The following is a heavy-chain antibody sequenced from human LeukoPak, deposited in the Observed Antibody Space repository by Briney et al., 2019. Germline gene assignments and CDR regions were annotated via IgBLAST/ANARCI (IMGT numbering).Heavy chain of an antibody. Sequence: PGGSLRLSCAASGFTFSGYEMNWVRQAPGKGLEWISYISISGSTILYADSVKGRFTISRDNAKNSLYLQMNSPRAEDTAVYYCGRGGSVGYNYNAFDIWGQGTVVTVSS. CDR2: ISISGSTI. CDR3: GRGGSVGYNYNAFDI. V-gene: IGHV3-48*03. D-gene: IGHD3-22*01. J-gene: IGHJ3*02. CDR1: GFTFSGYE.